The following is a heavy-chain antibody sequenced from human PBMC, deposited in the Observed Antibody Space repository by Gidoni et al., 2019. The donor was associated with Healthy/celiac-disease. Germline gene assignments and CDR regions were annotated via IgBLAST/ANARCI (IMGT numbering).Heavy chain of an antibody. V-gene: IGHV4-39*01. CDR1: GASLRRSSSYY. CDR2: IHYRGNP. CDR3: ARALTVTMIVVVTMD. Sequence: QLQLQESGPGLVKPSETLSLTCTVSGASLRRSSSYYGGWIRQPPGKGLEWIGSIHYRGNPYYNPSLKSRVTISEDTSKNQFSLKLSSVTAADTAVYYCARALTVTMIVVVTMDWGQGTLVTVSS. J-gene: IGHJ4*02. D-gene: IGHD3-22*01.